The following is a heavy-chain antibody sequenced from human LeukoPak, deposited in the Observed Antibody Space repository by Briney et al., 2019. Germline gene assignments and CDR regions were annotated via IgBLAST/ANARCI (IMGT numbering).Heavy chain of an antibody. J-gene: IGHJ4*02. CDR1: GGSFSGYY. Sequence: SETLSLTCAVYGGSFSGYYWSWIRQPPGKGLEWIGEINHSGSTNYNPSLKSRVTISVDTSKNQFSLKLSSMTAADTAVYYCARALLWFGEYFDYWGQGTLVTVSS. CDR2: INHSGST. D-gene: IGHD3-10*01. V-gene: IGHV4-34*01. CDR3: ARALLWFGEYFDY.